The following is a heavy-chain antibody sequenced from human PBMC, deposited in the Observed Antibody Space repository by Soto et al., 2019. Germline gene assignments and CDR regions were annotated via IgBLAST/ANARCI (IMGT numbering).Heavy chain of an antibody. D-gene: IGHD6-6*01. Sequence: ASETLSLTCTVSGGSISSSSYYWVWIRQPPGKGLEWIGSIYYSGSTYYNPSLKSRVTISVDTSKNQFSLKLSSVTAADTAVYYCARQVTSSSGYCYGMDVWGQGTTVTVSS. J-gene: IGHJ6*02. CDR3: ARQVTSSSGYCYGMDV. CDR2: IYYSGST. CDR1: GGSISSSSYY. V-gene: IGHV4-39*01.